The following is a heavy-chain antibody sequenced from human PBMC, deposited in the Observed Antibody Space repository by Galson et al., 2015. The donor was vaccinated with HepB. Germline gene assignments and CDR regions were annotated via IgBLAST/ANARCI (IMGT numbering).Heavy chain of an antibody. CDR3: AAAVAGTYYFDY. CDR1: GFTFSTYR. D-gene: IGHD6-19*01. J-gene: IGHJ4*02. V-gene: IGHV3-74*01. CDR2: VNRDGSST. Sequence: SLRLSCAASGFTFSTYRMHWVRQVPGKGLVWVSRVNRDGSSTTYADSVKGRFTISRDNAKNTLYLESNSLRAEDTAAYYCAAAVAGTYYFDYWGQGTLVTVSS.